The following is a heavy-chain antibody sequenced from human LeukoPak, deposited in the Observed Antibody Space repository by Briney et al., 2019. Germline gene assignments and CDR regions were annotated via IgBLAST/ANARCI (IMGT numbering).Heavy chain of an antibody. V-gene: IGHV3-23*01. CDR1: GFTFSRYA. CDR3: ARGRVRYYESCGFH. D-gene: IGHD3-22*01. CDR2: ISSSGGYT. Sequence: GGSLRLSCAASGFTFSRYAMNWVRQAPGKGLEWVSTISSSGGYTYYADSVKGRFTISRDNSKDSLYLQMSSLRVEDTAVYYCARGRVRYYESCGFHW. J-gene: IGHJ1*01.